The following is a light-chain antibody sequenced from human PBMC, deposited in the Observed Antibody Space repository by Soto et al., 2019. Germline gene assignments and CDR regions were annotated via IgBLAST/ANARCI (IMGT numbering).Light chain of an antibody. CDR3: SLYTTSRTRV. J-gene: IGLJ3*02. CDR2: EVS. V-gene: IGLV2-14*01. CDR1: SSDVGGYKF. Sequence: QSALTQPASVSGSPGQSITISCTGTSSDVGGYKFVSWYQQHPGKAPKLMIYEVSNRPSGVSNRVSGSKSGNTASLTISVLQAEDEADYYCSLYTTSRTRVFGGGTKVTVL.